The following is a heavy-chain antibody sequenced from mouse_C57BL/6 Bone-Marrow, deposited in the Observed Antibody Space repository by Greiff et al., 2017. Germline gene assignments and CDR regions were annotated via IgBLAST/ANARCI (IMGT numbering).Heavy chain of an antibody. J-gene: IGHJ4*01. Sequence: EVMLVESGGDLVKPGGSLKLSCAASGFTFSSYGMSWVRQTPDKRLEWVATISSGGSYTYYPDSVKGRFTISRDNAKNTLYLQMSSLKSEDTAMYYCARQRPYYYGSLDLPMDYWGQGTSVTVSS. V-gene: IGHV5-6*01. CDR2: ISSGGSYT. CDR3: ARQRPYYYGSLDLPMDY. D-gene: IGHD1-1*01. CDR1: GFTFSSYG.